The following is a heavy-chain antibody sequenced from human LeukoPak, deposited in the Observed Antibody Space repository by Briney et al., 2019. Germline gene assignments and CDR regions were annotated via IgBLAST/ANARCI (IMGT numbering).Heavy chain of an antibody. CDR3: ATFIQLWLMGFDY. J-gene: IGHJ4*02. CDR2: IYYSGST. CDR1: GGSISSSSYY. D-gene: IGHD5-18*01. V-gene: IGHV4-39*07. Sequence: SETLSLTCTVSGGSISSSSYYWGWIRQPPGKGLEWIGSIYYSGSTYYNPSLKSRVTISVDTSKNQFSLKLSSVTAADTAVYYCATFIQLWLMGFDYWGQGILVTVSS.